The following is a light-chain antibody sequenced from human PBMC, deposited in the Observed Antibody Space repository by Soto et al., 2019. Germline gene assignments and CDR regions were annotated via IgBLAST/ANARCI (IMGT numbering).Light chain of an antibody. CDR1: QSVSTW. Sequence: IQMTQSPPTLSASVGDRVTITCRASQSVSTWLAWYQQRPGKPPKLLIYDASSLQSGVPSKFSGGGSGTEFTLTISSLQPDDFATYYCQQYNSYLLTFGGGTKVDI. J-gene: IGKJ4*01. CDR2: DAS. CDR3: QQYNSYLLT. V-gene: IGKV1-5*01.